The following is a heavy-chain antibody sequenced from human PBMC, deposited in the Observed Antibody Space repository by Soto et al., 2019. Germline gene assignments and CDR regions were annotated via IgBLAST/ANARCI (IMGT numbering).Heavy chain of an antibody. CDR1: GFTFDSFA. V-gene: IGHV3-23*01. CDR2: ISASGGST. J-gene: IGHJ4*02. D-gene: IGHD3-16*01. CDR3: ARGAVMPDS. Sequence: EVPLLESGGGLEQPGGSLRLSCAASGFTFDSFAMTWVRQAPGKGLEWVSAISASGGSTFYADSVKGRFTISRDSSKNTLYLQMNILRAEDTAVYYCARGAVMPDSWGQGTLVTVSS.